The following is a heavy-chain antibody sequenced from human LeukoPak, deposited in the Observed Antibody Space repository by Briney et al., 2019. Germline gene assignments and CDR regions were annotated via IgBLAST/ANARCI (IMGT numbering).Heavy chain of an antibody. V-gene: IGHV4-39*01. J-gene: IGHJ4*02. CDR2: ISYSGST. D-gene: IGHD4-23*01. CDR3: ARRTRVGNTGVYFDY. CDR1: GVSISSSSYY. Sequence: SETLSLTCTVSGVSISSSSYYWGWIRQPPGKGLEWIGSISYSGSTYYNPSPKSRATISVDTSKNQFSLKLSSVTGADKAVYYCARRTRVGNTGVYFDYWGQGTLVTVSS.